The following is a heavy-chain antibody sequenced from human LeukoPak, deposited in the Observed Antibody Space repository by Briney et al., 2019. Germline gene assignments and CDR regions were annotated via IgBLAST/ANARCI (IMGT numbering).Heavy chain of an antibody. CDR3: ATAIRYFDWLSEYYFDY. CDR2: INIDGSST. Sequence: GGSLRLSCAASGFTFSSYWMHWVRQAPGKGLVWVSRINIDGSSTSYADSVKGRFTISRDNAKKSLYLQLNSLRAEDTAVYYCATAIRYFDWLSEYYFDYWGQGTLVTVSS. D-gene: IGHD3-9*01. J-gene: IGHJ4*02. V-gene: IGHV3-74*01. CDR1: GFTFSSYW.